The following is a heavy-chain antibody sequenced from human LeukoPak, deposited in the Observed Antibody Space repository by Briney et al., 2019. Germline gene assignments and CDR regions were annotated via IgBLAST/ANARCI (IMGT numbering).Heavy chain of an antibody. CDR1: GFTFSSYA. CDR2: ISYDGSNK. D-gene: IGHD6-19*01. V-gene: IGHV3-30-3*01. Sequence: PGRSLRLSCAASGFTFSSYAMHWVRQAPGKGLEWVAVISYDGSNKYYADSVKGRFTISRDNSKNTLYLQMNSLRAEDTAVYYCARVSAYSSGWPLLDYWGQGALVTVSS. CDR3: ARVSAYSSGWPLLDY. J-gene: IGHJ4*02.